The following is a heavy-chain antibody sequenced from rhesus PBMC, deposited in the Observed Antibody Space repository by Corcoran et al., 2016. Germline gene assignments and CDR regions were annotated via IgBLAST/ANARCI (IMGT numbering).Heavy chain of an antibody. J-gene: IGHJ6*01. CDR3: ARDTPGRGECTGSGCYEYGLDS. Sequence: QVQLVQSGAEVKKPGSSVKVSCKASGYTFTEYYMHWVRQAPRQGLEWMGWINPYKGNTKSAQKFQRRGTMTRDTSTSTAYIELSSLRSEDTAVYYCARDTPGRGECTGSGCYEYGLDSWGQGVVVTVSS. D-gene: IGHD2-21*01. CDR1: GYTFTEYY. CDR2: INPYKGNT. V-gene: IGHV1S2*01.